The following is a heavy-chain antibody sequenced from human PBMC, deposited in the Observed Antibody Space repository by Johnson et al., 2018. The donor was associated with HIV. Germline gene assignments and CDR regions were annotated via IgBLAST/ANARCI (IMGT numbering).Heavy chain of an antibody. J-gene: IGHJ3*02. CDR1: GFTFSGSA. CDR3: TVHRGERTDRDAFDI. CDR2: IRSKANSYAT. V-gene: IGHV3-73*01. D-gene: IGHD1-1*01. Sequence: ASGFTFSGSAMHWVRQASGKGLEWVGRIRSKANSYATAYAASVKGRFTISRDDSKNTGYLQMNSLKTEDTAVYYCTVHRGERTDRDAFDIWGQGTMVTVSS.